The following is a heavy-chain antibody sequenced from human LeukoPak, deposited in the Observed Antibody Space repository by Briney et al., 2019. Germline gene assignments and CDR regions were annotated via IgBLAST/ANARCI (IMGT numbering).Heavy chain of an antibody. CDR1: GFTFSSYA. CDR3: AKARVPATADFDY. J-gene: IGHJ4*02. Sequence: GGSLRLSCAASGFTFSSYAMSWVRQAPGRGLEWVSSITGSTGSTSYADSVKGRFTISRDNSKNTLYLQMNSLRAEDTAVYYCAKARVPATADFDYWGQGTLVTVSS. V-gene: IGHV3-23*01. D-gene: IGHD2-21*02. CDR2: ITGSTGST.